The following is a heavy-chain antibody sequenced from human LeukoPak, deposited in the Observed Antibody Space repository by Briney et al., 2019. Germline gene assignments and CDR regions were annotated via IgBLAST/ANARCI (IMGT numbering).Heavy chain of an antibody. D-gene: IGHD3-10*01. J-gene: IGHJ4*02. CDR1: GYTFTDDY. CDR3: ARKFLGSRGYYFDY. Sequence: ASVKVSCKASGYTFTDDYVHWVRQATGQGLEWMGWMNPNTGNTGYAQKFQGRVTMTRNTSIRTAYMELSSLRSEDTAVYYCARKFLGSRGYYFDYWGQGTLVTVSS. V-gene: IGHV1-8*02. CDR2: MNPNTGNT.